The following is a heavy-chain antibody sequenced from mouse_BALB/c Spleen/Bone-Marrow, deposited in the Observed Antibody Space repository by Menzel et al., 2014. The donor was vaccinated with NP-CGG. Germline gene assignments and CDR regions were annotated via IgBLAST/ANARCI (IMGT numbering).Heavy chain of an antibody. D-gene: IGHD1-1*01. Sequence: EVQVVESGGGLVQPGGTLILSCAASGFDFSRYWMSWARQAPGKGQEWIGEINPGSSTINYTPSLKDKFIISRDNAKNTLFLQMSKVRSEDPALYYRARLGNYGYFDYWGQGTTLTVSS. CDR3: ARLGNYGYFDY. CDR2: INPGSSTI. CDR1: GFDFSRYW. V-gene: IGHV4-2*02. J-gene: IGHJ2*01.